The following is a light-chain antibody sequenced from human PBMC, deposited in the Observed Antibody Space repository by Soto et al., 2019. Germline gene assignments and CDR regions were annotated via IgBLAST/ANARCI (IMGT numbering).Light chain of an antibody. CDR2: KAS. CDR1: QSITNW. V-gene: IGKV1-5*03. CDR3: QQYSNYPYT. J-gene: IGKJ2*01. Sequence: DIQMTQSPSTLSASEGDRVTIACRASQSITNWLAWYQQKPGKAPNLLIYKASSLESGVPSRFSGSGSGTEFTLTITSLQPDDLATYYCQQYSNYPYTFGQGTKMEIK.